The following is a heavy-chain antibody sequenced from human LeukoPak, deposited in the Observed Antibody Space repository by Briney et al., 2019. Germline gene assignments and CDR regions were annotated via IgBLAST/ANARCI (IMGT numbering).Heavy chain of an antibody. CDR3: ARSSISYPIDAFDI. CDR2: IIPIFGSA. Sequence: GASVKVSCKASGGTFSSYAISWVRQAPGQGLEWMGGIIPIFGSANYAQKFQGRVTITTDESTSTAYMELSSLRSEDTAVYYCARSSISYPIDAFDIWGQGTMVTVSS. V-gene: IGHV1-69*05. J-gene: IGHJ3*02. D-gene: IGHD3-9*01. CDR1: GGTFSSYA.